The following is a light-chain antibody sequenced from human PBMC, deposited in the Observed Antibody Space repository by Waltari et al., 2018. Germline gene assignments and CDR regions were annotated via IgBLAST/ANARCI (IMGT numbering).Light chain of an antibody. CDR2: EVS. CDR3: SSYAGSNNRV. J-gene: IGLJ3*02. V-gene: IGLV2-8*01. Sequence: QSALTQPPSASGSPGQSVTISCTGTSSDVGDYNYVSWYQQHPGKAPKLMIYEVSQRRSVVPDRFSGSESSNAASLTVSGLQAEDEAEYYCSSYAGSNNRVCGGGTKLTVL. CDR1: SSDVGDYNY.